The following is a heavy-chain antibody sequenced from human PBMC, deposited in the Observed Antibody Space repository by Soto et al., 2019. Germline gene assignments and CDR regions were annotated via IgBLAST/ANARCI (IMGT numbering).Heavy chain of an antibody. J-gene: IGHJ6*03. CDR2: IYPGDSDT. CDR3: ARLPRPSWSYYNDYYYYMDV. D-gene: IGHD3-10*01. V-gene: IGHV5-51*01. Sequence: GESLKISCKGSGYSFTSYWIGWVRQMPGKGLEWMGIIYPGDSDTRYSPSFQGQVTISADKSISTAYLQWSSLKASDTAMYYCARLPRPSWSYYNDYYYYMDVWGKGTSVTV. CDR1: GYSFTSYW.